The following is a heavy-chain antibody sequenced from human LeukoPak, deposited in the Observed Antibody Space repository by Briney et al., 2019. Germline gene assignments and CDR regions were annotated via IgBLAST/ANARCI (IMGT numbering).Heavy chain of an antibody. J-gene: IGHJ6*03. CDR1: GFTVSIKY. Sequence: GGSLRLSCAASGFTVSIKYMSWVRQAPGKRLEWVSVTYSDGNTYYADSVKGRFTISRDNSKNTLYLQMDSLRAEDTAVYYCARGDYGYMDVWGKGTTVTVSS. CDR3: ARGDYGYMDV. V-gene: IGHV3-53*01. CDR2: TYSDGNT.